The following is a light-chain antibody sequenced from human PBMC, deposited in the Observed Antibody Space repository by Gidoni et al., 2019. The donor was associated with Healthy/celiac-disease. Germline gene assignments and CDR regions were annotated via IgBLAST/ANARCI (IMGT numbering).Light chain of an antibody. CDR3: QQYDNLIFT. J-gene: IGKJ3*01. CDR2: DAS. V-gene: IGKV1-33*01. CDR1: QDISNY. Sequence: IQMTQSPSSLSASVGDRVTITCQASQDISNYLNWYQQKPGKAPKLLIYDASNLETGVPSRFSGSGSGTDFTFTISSLQHEDIATYYCQQYDNLIFTFGPXTKVDIK.